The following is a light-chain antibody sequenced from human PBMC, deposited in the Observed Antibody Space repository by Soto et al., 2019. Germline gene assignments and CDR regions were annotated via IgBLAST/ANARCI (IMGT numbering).Light chain of an antibody. Sequence: QSALTQAASVSGSPGQSITISCTGTSSDVGGSDYVSWYQQHPDKAPKLMIYHVSNRPSGVSNRFSGSKSGNTASLTISGLQAEDEADYYCSSYTTVDILYVFGTGTKLTVL. CDR3: SSYTTVDILYV. CDR2: HVS. CDR1: SSDVGGSDY. J-gene: IGLJ1*01. V-gene: IGLV2-14*03.